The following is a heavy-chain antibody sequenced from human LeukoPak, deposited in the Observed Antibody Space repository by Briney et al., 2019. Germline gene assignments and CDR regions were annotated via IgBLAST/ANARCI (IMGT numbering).Heavy chain of an antibody. Sequence: GGSLRLSCAASGFTFSNYAMSWVRQAPGRGLEWVSGISGGGSDTNYADSVKARFTIFRDNSKNTVYLQMNSLRTEDTAVYYCAKAGGRAQTPFDPWGQGALVTVSS. CDR3: AKAGGRAQTPFDP. CDR2: ISGGGSDT. V-gene: IGHV3-23*01. CDR1: GFTFSNYA. J-gene: IGHJ5*02. D-gene: IGHD2-15*01.